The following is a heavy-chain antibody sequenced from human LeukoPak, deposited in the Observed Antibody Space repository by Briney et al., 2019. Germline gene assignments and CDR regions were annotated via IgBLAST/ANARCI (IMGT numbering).Heavy chain of an antibody. D-gene: IGHD2-2*01. Sequence: GGSLRLSCAASGFTFSSYWMSWVRQAPGKGLEWVANIKQDGSEKYYVDSVKGRFTISRDNAKNSLYLQMNSLRAEDTAVYYCARDETYCSSTSCQNKYYYHYYYMDVWGKGTTVTVSS. CDR3: ARDETYCSSTSCQNKYYYHYYYMDV. V-gene: IGHV3-7*01. CDR1: GFTFSSYW. CDR2: IKQDGSEK. J-gene: IGHJ6*03.